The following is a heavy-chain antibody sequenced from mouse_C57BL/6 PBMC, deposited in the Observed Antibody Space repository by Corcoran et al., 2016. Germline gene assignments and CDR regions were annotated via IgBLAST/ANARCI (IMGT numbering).Heavy chain of an antibody. CDR2: INPNNGGT. Sequence: EVQLQQSGPELVKPGASVKISCKASGYTFTDYYMNWVKQSHGKSLEWIGDINPNNGGTSYNQKFKGKATLTVDKSSSTAYMELRSLTSEDSAVYYCARELGFDYWGQCTTLTVSS. CDR3: ARELGFDY. CDR1: GYTFTDYY. J-gene: IGHJ2*01. V-gene: IGHV1-26*01. D-gene: IGHD4-1*01.